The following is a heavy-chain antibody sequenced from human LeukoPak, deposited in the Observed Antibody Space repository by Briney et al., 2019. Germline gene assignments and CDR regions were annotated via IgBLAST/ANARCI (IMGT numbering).Heavy chain of an antibody. CDR3: ARGRYYDSSGYSY. CDR1: GHTFTGYY. D-gene: IGHD3-22*01. J-gene: IGHJ4*02. V-gene: IGHV1-2*02. CDR2: INPNSGGT. Sequence: PGASVKVSCKASGHTFTGYYMHWVRQAPGQGLEWMGWINPNSGGTNYAQKFQGRVTMTRDTSISTAYMELSRLRSDDTAVYYCARGRYYDSSGYSYWGQGTLVTVSS.